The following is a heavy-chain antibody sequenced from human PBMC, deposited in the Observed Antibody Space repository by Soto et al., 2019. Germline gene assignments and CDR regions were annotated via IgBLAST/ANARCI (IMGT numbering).Heavy chain of an antibody. Sequence: GGSLRLSCAASGFTFSDYYMSWIRQAPGKGLEWVSYISSSGSTIYYADSVKGRFTIPRDNAKNSLYLQMNSLRAKDTAVYYCAASRGSGSYYTSYYFDYWGQGTLITVSS. CDR1: GFTFSDYY. CDR2: ISSSGSTI. J-gene: IGHJ4*02. D-gene: IGHD3-10*01. V-gene: IGHV3-11*01. CDR3: AASRGSGSYYTSYYFDY.